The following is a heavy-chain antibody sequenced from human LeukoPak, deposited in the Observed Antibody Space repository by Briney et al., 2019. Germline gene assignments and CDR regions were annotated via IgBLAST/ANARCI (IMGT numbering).Heavy chain of an antibody. D-gene: IGHD3-9*01. CDR1: GGSISSSSYY. V-gene: IGHV4-39*07. CDR3: ARDGGNFDVDY. Sequence: SETLSLTCTVSGGSISSSSYYWGWIRQPPGKGLEWMGSIYYSGSTYYHPSLKSRLTISLDTSKNQFSLKLSSVTAADTAVYYCARDGGNFDVDYWGQGTLVTVSS. CDR2: IYYSGST. J-gene: IGHJ4*02.